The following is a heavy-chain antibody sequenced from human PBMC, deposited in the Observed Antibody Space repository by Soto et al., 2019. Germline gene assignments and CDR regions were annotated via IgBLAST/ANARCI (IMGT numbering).Heavy chain of an antibody. D-gene: IGHD6-13*01. J-gene: IGHJ6*02. V-gene: IGHV6-1*01. CDR1: GDSVSSNSAA. Sequence: SQTLSLTCAISGDSVSSNSAAWNWIRQSPSRGLEWLGRTYYRSKWYNDYAVSVKSRITINPDASKNQFSLQLNSVTPEDTAVYYCAGVRSSSWYSLDGMDVWGQGTTVTVSS. CDR2: TYYRSKWYN. CDR3: AGVRSSSWYSLDGMDV.